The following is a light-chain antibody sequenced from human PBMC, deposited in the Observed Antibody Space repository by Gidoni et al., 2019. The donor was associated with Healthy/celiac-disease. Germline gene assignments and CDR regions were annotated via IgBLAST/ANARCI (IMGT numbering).Light chain of an antibody. V-gene: IGKV3-11*01. Sequence: EIVLRQPPATLSLPPGERATPSCRASQSIRSDLAWYQQKPDQAPRLLIYDASNRAAGIPARFSGSGSGTDFTLTISSLEPEDFAVYYCQQRSNWPLTFGEGTKVEIK. J-gene: IGKJ4*01. CDR3: QQRSNWPLT. CDR2: DAS. CDR1: QSIRSD.